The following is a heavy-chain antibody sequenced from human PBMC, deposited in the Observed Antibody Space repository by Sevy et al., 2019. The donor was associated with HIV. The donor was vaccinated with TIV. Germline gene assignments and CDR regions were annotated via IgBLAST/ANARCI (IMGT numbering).Heavy chain of an antibody. Sequence: GGSLRLSCTASGFTFGDYCMSWVRQAPGKGLEWISFIKSKAYGGTTGNAASVKGRFTISRDDSKRMAYLQMNNLQTEDTAVYFCTRWSGSQSIFDYWGRGTLVTVSS. J-gene: IGHJ4*02. V-gene: IGHV3-49*04. D-gene: IGHD1-26*01. CDR1: GFTFGDYC. CDR3: TRWSGSQSIFDY. CDR2: IKSKAYGGTT.